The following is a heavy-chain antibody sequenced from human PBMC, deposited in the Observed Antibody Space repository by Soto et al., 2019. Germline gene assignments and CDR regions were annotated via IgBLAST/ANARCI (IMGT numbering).Heavy chain of an antibody. Sequence: EVQLFVSGGGLVQPGGSVRLSCAASGFNFSSYSIRWFRQSAGKGLEWVSAISGSGGNTYYADSAKGRFTISRENSKNTLYLQMNSLRAEDTAVYYCANYTYYDASGPSWGQGTLVTVSS. J-gene: IGHJ5*02. CDR3: ANYTYYDASGPS. V-gene: IGHV3-23*01. CDR1: GFNFSSYS. D-gene: IGHD3-22*01. CDR2: ISGSGGNT.